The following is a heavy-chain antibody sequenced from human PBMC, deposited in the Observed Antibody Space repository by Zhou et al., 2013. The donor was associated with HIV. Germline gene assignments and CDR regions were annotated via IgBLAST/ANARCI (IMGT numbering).Heavy chain of an antibody. Sequence: QVQLVQSGAEVQKPGASVTVSCKASGGTFSSYAISWVRQAPGQGLEWMGGIIPIFGTANYAQKFQGRVTITTDESTSTAYMELSSLRSEDTAVYYCASWYQLHNDAFDIWAKGQWSPSLQ. CDR1: GGTFSSYA. V-gene: IGHV1-69*05. CDR2: IIPIFGTA. J-gene: IGHJ3*02. D-gene: IGHD2-2*01. CDR3: ASWYQLHNDAFDI.